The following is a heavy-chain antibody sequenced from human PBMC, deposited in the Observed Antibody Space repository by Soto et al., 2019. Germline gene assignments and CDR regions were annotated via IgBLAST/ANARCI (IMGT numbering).Heavy chain of an antibody. V-gene: IGHV3-21*01. CDR3: ARDEGAGYDSVNHYDYGMDV. CDR1: GFTFSSYS. D-gene: IGHD5-12*01. CDR2: ISSSSSYI. J-gene: IGHJ6*01. Sequence: EVQLVESGGGLVKPGGSLRLSCAASGFTFSSYSMNWVRQAPGKGLEWVSSISSSSSYIYYADSVKGRFTISRDNAKNSLCLQMNSLRSEDTAVYYCARDEGAGYDSVNHYDYGMDVWGQGTTVTVAS.